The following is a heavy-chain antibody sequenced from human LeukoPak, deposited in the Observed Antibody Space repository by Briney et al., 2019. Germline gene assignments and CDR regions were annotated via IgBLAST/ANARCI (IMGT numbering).Heavy chain of an antibody. CDR3: ARDGPRGYGAF. CDR2: INTYSGHT. J-gene: IGHJ4*02. Sequence: ASVKVSCKASGYTFTSSGISLVRQAPGQGLEWVGWINTYSGHTSYPEKLQGRVTVTTDTSTNTAYMEVRSLTSDDTALYYCARDGPRGYGAFWGQGTLVTVSS. CDR1: GYTFTSSG. D-gene: IGHD4-17*01. V-gene: IGHV1-18*01.